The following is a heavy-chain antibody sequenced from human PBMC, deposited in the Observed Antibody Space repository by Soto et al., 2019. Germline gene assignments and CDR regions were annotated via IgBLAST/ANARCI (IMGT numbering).Heavy chain of an antibody. V-gene: IGHV4-59*01. CDR1: GGSMSPYY. D-gene: IGHD3-22*01. J-gene: IGHJ4*02. Sequence: PSETLSLTCSVFGGSMSPYYWSWIRQSPGKGLEWIANIYYSGNTDYNPSLKSRVTISKDTSKNQFSLKLSSVTTADTAVFYCARHQCICTHYYRGYSNALDCWGQGTLVT. CDR3: ARHQCICTHYYRGYSNALDC. CDR2: IYYSGNT.